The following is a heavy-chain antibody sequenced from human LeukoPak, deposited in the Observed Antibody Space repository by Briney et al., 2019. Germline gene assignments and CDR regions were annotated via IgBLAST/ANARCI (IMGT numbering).Heavy chain of an antibody. V-gene: IGHV3-15*01. CDR2: IKSNTDGGTT. Sequence: PGGSLRLSCAASGFTFSNAWMSWVRQAPGKGLEWLGRIKSNTDGGTTDYAAPVKGRFTISRDDSENTLYLQVNSLKTEDTAVYYCTTDRYYYDSSGYYRRFDYWGQGTLVTVSS. CDR3: TTDRYYYDSSGYYRRFDY. J-gene: IGHJ4*02. CDR1: GFTFSNAW. D-gene: IGHD3-22*01.